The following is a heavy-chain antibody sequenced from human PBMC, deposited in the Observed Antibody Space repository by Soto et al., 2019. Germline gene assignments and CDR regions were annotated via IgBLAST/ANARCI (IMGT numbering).Heavy chain of an antibody. CDR3: AEGLRTGDY. V-gene: IGHV4-34*02. D-gene: IGHD3-9*01. J-gene: IGHJ4*02. CDR1: GGSFSGYY. Sequence: QVQLQQWGAGLLKPSETLSLTCAVYGGSFSGYYWTWIRQTPGKGLEWIGEINHNGDTNYNPSLKSRVTMSVETSKRQFALNLSSVTAADTAVYYCAEGLRTGDYWGRGTPVTVSS. CDR2: INHNGDT.